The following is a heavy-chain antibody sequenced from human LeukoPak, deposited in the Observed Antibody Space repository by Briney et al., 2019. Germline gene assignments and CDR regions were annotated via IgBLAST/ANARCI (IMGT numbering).Heavy chain of an antibody. V-gene: IGHV4-31*03. Sequence: SETLSLTCTVSGGSISSGGYYWSWIRQHPGKGLEWIGYIYYTGSTSYNPHLKSRVSISVDTSKNQFSLRLTSVTAADTAVYYCAKYRPSGSVWVGFDIWGQGTMVTVSS. CDR1: GGSISSGGYY. CDR2: IYYTGST. D-gene: IGHD3-16*01. J-gene: IGHJ3*02. CDR3: AKYRPSGSVWVGFDI.